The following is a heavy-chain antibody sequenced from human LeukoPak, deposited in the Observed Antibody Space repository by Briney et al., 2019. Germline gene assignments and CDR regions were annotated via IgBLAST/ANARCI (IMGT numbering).Heavy chain of an antibody. CDR1: GYSISSGYY. J-gene: IGHJ5*02. D-gene: IGHD7-27*01. CDR3: ARVNSGERPSNWFEP. V-gene: IGHV4-38-2*02. CDR2: IYHSGST. Sequence: SETLSLTCTVSGYSISSGYYWGWIRQPPGKGLEWIGSIYHSGSTYYNPSLKSRVTISVDTSKNQFSLKLSSVTAADTAVYYCARVNSGERPSNWFEPWGQGTLVTVSS.